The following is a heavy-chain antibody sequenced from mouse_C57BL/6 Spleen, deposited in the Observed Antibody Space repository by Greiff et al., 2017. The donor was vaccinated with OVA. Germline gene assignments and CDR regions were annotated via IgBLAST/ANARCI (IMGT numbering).Heavy chain of an antibody. CDR1: GFTFTDYY. CDR3: VKVLDSSGPYAMDY. D-gene: IGHD3-2*02. V-gene: IGHV7-4*01. Sequence: EVKLVESGGGLVQPGASLRLSCAASGFTFTDYYMSWVRQPPGQAPEWLALIRNKANGYTTEYTASVKGRFTISRDNSQNILYLQMNTLRAEDSATYYCVKVLDSSGPYAMDYWGQGTSVTVSS. J-gene: IGHJ4*01. CDR2: IRNKANGYTT.